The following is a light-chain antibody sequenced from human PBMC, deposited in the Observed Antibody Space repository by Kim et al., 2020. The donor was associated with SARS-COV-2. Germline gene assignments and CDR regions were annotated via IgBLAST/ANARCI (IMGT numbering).Light chain of an antibody. CDR1: SSNIGNNA. Sequence: QSVLTQPPSVSEAPRQRVTISCSGSSSNIGNNAVNWYQQLPGKAPKLLIYYDDLLPSGVSDRFSGSKSGTSASLAISGLQSEEEADYYCAAWDDSLNAPWVFGGGTQLTVL. J-gene: IGLJ3*02. CDR2: YDD. V-gene: IGLV1-36*01. CDR3: AAWDDSLNAPWV.